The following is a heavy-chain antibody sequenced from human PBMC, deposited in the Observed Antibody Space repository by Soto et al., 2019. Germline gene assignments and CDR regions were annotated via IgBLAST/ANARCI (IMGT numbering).Heavy chain of an antibody. D-gene: IGHD4-4*01. J-gene: IGHJ4*02. Sequence: QVQLVESGGGLVKPGVSLRLSCAASGFTCSDYDMSWIRQAPGKGLEWVSYISSSGSTLYYADSVKGRFTISRDNAKNSLYLQMNSLRAEDTAVYYCARETHLTVCLDYWGQGTLVTVSS. CDR3: ARETHLTVCLDY. V-gene: IGHV3-11*01. CDR1: GFTCSDYD. CDR2: ISSSGSTL.